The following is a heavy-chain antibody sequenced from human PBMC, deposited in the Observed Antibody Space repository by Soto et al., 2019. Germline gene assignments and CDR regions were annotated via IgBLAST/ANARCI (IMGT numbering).Heavy chain of an antibody. CDR3: AREKEPGIAVAGNDAFDI. CDR1: GGTFSIYA. CDR2: IIPIFGTA. V-gene: IGHV1-69*13. D-gene: IGHD6-19*01. Sequence: SVKVSCKASGGTFSIYAISWVLQAPGQGLEWMGGIIPIFGTANYAQKFQGRVTITADESTSTAYMELSSLRSEDTAVYYCAREKEPGIAVAGNDAFDIWGQGTMVTVSS. J-gene: IGHJ3*02.